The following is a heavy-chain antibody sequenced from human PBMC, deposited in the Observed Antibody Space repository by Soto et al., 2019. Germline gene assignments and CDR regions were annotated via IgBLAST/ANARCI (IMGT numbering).Heavy chain of an antibody. V-gene: IGHV3-23*01. Sequence: EVQLLESGGGLVQPGGSLRLSCAASGFTFSSYAMSWVRQAPGKGLEWVSAISGSGGSTYYADSVKGQFTISRDNSKNALYLQMNSLRAEDTAVYYCAGLGVSNGGNAFDIWGQGTMVTVSS. CDR1: GFTFSSYA. J-gene: IGHJ3*02. CDR2: ISGSGGST. D-gene: IGHD3-16*01. CDR3: AGLGVSNGGNAFDI.